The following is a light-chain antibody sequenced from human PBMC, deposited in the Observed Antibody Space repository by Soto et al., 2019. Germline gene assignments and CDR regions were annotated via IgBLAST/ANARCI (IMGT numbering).Light chain of an antibody. CDR3: QKYNKWPYT. CDR1: QSVGRN. V-gene: IGKV3-15*01. Sequence: EIVMTQSPVALSVSPGESAALSCRASQSVGRNFAWYQQRPGQASRVLIYGTSTRATGVPPRFSGSGSGTDSTLTISSLQSEESAVYYCQKYNKWPYTLGQGTRLEIK. CDR2: GTS. J-gene: IGKJ2*01.